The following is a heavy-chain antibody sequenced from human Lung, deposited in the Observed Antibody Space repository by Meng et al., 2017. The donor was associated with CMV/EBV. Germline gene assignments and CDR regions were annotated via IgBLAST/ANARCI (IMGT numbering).Heavy chain of an antibody. J-gene: IGHJ2*01. Sequence: ASECSVSNEGRTRVRQGPGKGLEGVSYISSSSSYIYYADSVKGRFAISRDNAKNSLFLLMDSLRAEDTAVYYCARIPVAGSWYFDLWGRGTLVTVSS. CDR1: ECSVSNEG. V-gene: IGHV3-21*01. D-gene: IGHD6-13*01. CDR2: ISSSSSYI. CDR3: ARIPVAGSWYFDL.